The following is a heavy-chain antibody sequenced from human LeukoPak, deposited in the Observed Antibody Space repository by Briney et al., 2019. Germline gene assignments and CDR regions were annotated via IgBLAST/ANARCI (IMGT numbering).Heavy chain of an antibody. D-gene: IGHD3-22*01. CDR3: ARAPAHYYDSSDHYYVGESYFDY. CDR1: GFTFSTYS. CDR2: ISSSSRYI. J-gene: IGHJ4*02. V-gene: IGHV3-21*01. Sequence: PGGSLRLSRSASGFTFSTYSMDWVRQAPGKGLEWVSSISSSSRYIYYADSVKGRFTISRDNAKNSLYLQMNSLRAEDTAVYYCARAPAHYYDSSDHYYVGESYFDYWGQGTLVTVSS.